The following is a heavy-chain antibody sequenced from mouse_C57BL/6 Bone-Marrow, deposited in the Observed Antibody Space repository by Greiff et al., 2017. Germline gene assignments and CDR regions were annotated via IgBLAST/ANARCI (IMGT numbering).Heavy chain of an antibody. CDR2: IYYSGTI. J-gene: IGHJ1*03. Sequence: EVKLVESGPGLVKPSQTVFLTCTVTGISITTGNYRWSWIRQFPGNKLEWIGDIYYSGTISYNPFLTSLTTFTRDTPKNQSLLQMHPLSAEDTATYYCARGDWYFDVWGTGTTVTVST. CDR3: ARGDWYFDV. V-gene: IGHV3-5*01. CDR1: GISITTGNYR.